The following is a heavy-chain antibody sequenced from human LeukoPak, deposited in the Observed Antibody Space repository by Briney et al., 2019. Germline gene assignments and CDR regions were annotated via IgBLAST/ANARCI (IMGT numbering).Heavy chain of an antibody. J-gene: IGHJ4*02. V-gene: IGHV4-59*01. CDR1: GGSISSYY. CDR3: ARERLGYYDRSGLDH. D-gene: IGHD3-22*01. Sequence: SETLSLTCSVSGGSISSYYWNWIRQPPGKGREWIGYIYYSGSTNYYPSLKSRVTTSVDTSKNQFSLKLSSVTAADTAVYYCARERLGYYDRSGLDHWGQGTLVTVCS. CDR2: IYYSGST.